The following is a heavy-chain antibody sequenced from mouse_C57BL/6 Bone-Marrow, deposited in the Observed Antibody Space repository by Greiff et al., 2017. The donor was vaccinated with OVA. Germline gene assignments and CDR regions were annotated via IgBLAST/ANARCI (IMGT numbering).Heavy chain of an antibody. CDR2: IYPGSGST. Sequence: QVQLQQSGAELVKPGASVKMSCKASGYIFTSYWITWVKQRPGQGLEWIGDIYPGSGSTNYNEKFKSKATLTVDTSSSTAYMQLSSLTSEDSAVYYCARLPYYSNPAWFAYWGQGTLVTVSA. D-gene: IGHD2-5*01. CDR1: GYIFTSYW. J-gene: IGHJ3*01. CDR3: ARLPYYSNPAWFAY. V-gene: IGHV1-55*01.